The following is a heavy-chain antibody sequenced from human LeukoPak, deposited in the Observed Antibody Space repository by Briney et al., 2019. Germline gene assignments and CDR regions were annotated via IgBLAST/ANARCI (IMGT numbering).Heavy chain of an antibody. J-gene: IGHJ4*02. V-gene: IGHV3-7*01. CDR1: GFIFTNYF. CDR2: IKHDGSEK. Sequence: GGSLRLSCAASGFIFTNYFMSWVRQAPGKGLEWVASIKHDGSEKCYVDSVRGRFTISRDNTMNSLYLQMSSLRAEDTAVYYCATDRGWRTSGYYLYYFEYWGQGTLVTVSS. D-gene: IGHD3-3*01. CDR3: ATDRGWRTSGYYLYYFEY.